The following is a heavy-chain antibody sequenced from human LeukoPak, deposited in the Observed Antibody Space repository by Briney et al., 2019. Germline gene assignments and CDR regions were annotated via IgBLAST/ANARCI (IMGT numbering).Heavy chain of an antibody. Sequence: GASGTVSCKASGRTFSSYAISWVRQAPGQGLEWMGRIIPILGIANYAQKFQGRVTITADKSTSTAYMELSSLRSEDTAVYYCARVDGSNLLDYWGQGTLVTVAS. D-gene: IGHD1-26*01. V-gene: IGHV1-69*04. CDR1: GRTFSSYA. J-gene: IGHJ4*02. CDR3: ARVDGSNLLDY. CDR2: IIPILGIA.